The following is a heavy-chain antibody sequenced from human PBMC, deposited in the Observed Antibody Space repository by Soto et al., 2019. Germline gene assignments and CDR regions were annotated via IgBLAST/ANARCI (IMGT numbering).Heavy chain of an antibody. CDR3: AKFGMATTKRSPPYYIDY. Sequence: GGSLRLSCAASGFTFSSYAMSWVRQAPGKGLEWVSTISGSGGGTYYADSVKGRFTFSRDNSENTLYLQMNSLRAEDTAVYYCAKFGMATTKRSPPYYIDYWGQGALVTAPQ. V-gene: IGHV3-23*01. J-gene: IGHJ4*02. CDR1: GFTFSSYA. CDR2: ISGSGGGT. D-gene: IGHD1-1*01.